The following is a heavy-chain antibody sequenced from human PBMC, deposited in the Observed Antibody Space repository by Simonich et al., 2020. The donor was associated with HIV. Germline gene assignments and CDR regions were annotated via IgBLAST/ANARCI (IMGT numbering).Heavy chain of an antibody. J-gene: IGHJ4*02. Sequence: QVQLVQSGAEVKKPGASVKVSCKTSGYTFTGHYMHWVRQAPGQGLEWMGWINPNSGGTNYAQSFQGRVTMTRDTSISTAYMELSRLTSDDKAIYYCARVHITGYYSDYWGQGTLVTVSS. CDR2: INPNSGGT. D-gene: IGHD3-22*01. CDR1: GYTFTGHY. V-gene: IGHV1-2*02. CDR3: ARVHITGYYSDY.